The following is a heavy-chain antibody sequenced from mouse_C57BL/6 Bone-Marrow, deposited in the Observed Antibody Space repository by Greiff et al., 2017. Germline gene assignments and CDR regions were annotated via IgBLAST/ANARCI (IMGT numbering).Heavy chain of an antibody. J-gene: IGHJ1*03. CDR1: GYTFTDYN. V-gene: IGHV1-22*01. Sequence: DVQLQESGPELVKPGASVKMSCKASGYTFTDYNMHWVKQSHGKSLEWIGYINPNNGGTSYNQKFKGKATLTVNKSSSTAYMELRSLTSEDSAVYYCARAYDPWYFDVWGTETTVTVSS. CDR3: ARAYDPWYFDV. D-gene: IGHD6-5*01. CDR2: INPNNGGT.